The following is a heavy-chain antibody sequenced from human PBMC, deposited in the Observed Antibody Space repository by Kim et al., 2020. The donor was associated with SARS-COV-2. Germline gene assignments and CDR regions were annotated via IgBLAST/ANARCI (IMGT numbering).Heavy chain of an antibody. V-gene: IGHV3-9*01. D-gene: IGHD6-19*01. CDR1: GFTFHDYA. Sequence: GGSLRLSCAASGFTFHDYAMHWVRQAPGKGLQWVSTISWNSDSIGYADSVRGRFTISRDNAKNSLYLQMNSLRPEDTALYYCVKDLDSSGWYGAGGFDYWGQGTLVTVSS. J-gene: IGHJ4*02. CDR2: ISWNSDSI. CDR3: VKDLDSSGWYGAGGFDY.